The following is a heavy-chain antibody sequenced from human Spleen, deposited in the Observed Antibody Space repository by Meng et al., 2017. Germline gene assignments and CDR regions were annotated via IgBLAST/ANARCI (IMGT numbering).Heavy chain of an antibody. J-gene: IGHJ6*02. CDR2: MNPNTGNT. CDR1: GYTFTGYY. Sequence: ASVKVSCKASGYTFTGYYMHWVRQAPGQGLEWMGWMNPNTGNTGYARKFQGRVTMTRNTSIGTAYMELSSLTSDDTAVYSCARAYCSDTSCRYYHNYGMDVWGQGTTVTVSS. V-gene: IGHV1-8*02. D-gene: IGHD2-2*01. CDR3: ARAYCSDTSCRYYHNYGMDV.